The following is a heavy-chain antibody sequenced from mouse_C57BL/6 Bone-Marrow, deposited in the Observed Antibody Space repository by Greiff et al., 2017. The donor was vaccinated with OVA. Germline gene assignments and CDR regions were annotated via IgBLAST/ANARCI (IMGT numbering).Heavy chain of an antibody. J-gene: IGHJ2*01. Sequence: VQVVESGAELARPGASVKMSCKASGYTFTSYTMHWVKQRPGQGLEWIGYINPSSGYTKYNQKFKDKATLTADKSSSTAYMQLSSLTSEDSAVYYCARRGRYFDYWGQGTTLTVSS. CDR1: GYTFTSYT. CDR3: ARRGRYFDY. V-gene: IGHV1-4*01. CDR2: INPSSGYT.